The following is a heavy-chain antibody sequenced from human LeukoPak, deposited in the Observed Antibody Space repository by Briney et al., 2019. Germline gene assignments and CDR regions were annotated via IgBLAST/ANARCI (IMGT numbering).Heavy chain of an antibody. CDR1: GGSISSYY. V-gene: IGHV4-4*07. D-gene: IGHD1-1*01. CDR2: IYTSGST. J-gene: IGHJ5*02. CDR3: AREGTAGTNLNWFDP. Sequence: SETLSLTCTVSGGSISSYYWSWIRQPAGKGLEWIGHIYTSGSTSDNPSLKSRVIMSVDTSKNQFSLKLTSVTAADTAVYYCAREGTAGTNLNWFDPWGQGTLVTVSS.